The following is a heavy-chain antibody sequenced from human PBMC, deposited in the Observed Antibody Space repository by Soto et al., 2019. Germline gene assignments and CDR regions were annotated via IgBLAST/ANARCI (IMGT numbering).Heavy chain of an antibody. V-gene: IGHV1-18*04. CDR3: ARDCTNGVCYAVLNWFDP. Sequence: QVQLVQSGAEVKKPGASVKVSCKASGYTFTSYGISWVRQAPGQGLEWMGWISAYNGNTNYAQKLQGRVTMTTDTSTSTADMELRSLRSDDTAVYYCARDCTNGVCYAVLNWFDPWGQGTLVTVSS. D-gene: IGHD2-8*01. J-gene: IGHJ5*02. CDR1: GYTFTSYG. CDR2: ISAYNGNT.